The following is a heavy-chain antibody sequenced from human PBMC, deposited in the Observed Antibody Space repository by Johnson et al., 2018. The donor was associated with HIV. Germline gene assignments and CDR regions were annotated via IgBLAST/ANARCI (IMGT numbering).Heavy chain of an antibody. V-gene: IGHV3-30-3*01. CDR3: ARRDDSPGIDGLDV. CDR2: ISYDGSNK. D-gene: IGHD5-24*01. CDR1: GFTFSSYA. Sequence: QVQLVESGGGVVQPGRSLRLSCAASGFTFSSYAMHWVRQAPGKGLEWVVVISYDGSNKYYADSVKGRFTISRDNAKHTVYLPMNSLRAEDTAGYYCARRDDSPGIDGLDVWGQGTMVTVSS. J-gene: IGHJ3*01.